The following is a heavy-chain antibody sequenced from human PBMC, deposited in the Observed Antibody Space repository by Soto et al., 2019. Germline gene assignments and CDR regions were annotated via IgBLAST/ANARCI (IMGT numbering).Heavy chain of an antibody. V-gene: IGHV3-53*01. CDR3: VSRIPSWVFDY. CDR2: MYAGGDT. D-gene: IGHD2-21*01. CDR1: GLSVSDNY. J-gene: IGHJ4*01. Sequence: GGSLRLSCGASGLSVSDNYMGWVRQAPGRWLEWVSVMYAGGDTHYADSVKGRFTISRDKSENTLYLQMNSLRDEDTGVYFCVSRIPSWVFDYWGLGXLVTVPS.